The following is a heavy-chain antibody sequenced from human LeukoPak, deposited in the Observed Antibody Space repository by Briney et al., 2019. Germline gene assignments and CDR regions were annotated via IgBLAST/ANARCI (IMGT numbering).Heavy chain of an antibody. CDR3: ARSGLGGYYYYGMDV. J-gene: IGHJ6*04. CDR1: GGTFSSYA. CDR2: IIPIFGTA. V-gene: IGHV1-69*13. Sequence: SVKVSCKASGGTFSSYAISWVRQAPGQGLEWMGGIIPIFGTANHAQKFQGRVTITADESTSTAYMELSSLRSEDTAVYYCARSGLGGYYYYGMDVWGKGTTVTVSS. D-gene: IGHD2-15*01.